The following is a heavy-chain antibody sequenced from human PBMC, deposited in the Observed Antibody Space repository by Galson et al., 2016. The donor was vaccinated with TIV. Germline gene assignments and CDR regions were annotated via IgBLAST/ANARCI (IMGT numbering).Heavy chain of an antibody. CDR2: DFYSGST. J-gene: IGHJ6*02. D-gene: IGHD6-19*01. CDR3: ARHSGAVAGYDYGMDV. Sequence: GKGLEWLGSDFYSGSTFYSGNIYYTPSLKSRLTISVDTSKNQFSLRLSSVTAADTAVYYCARHSGAVAGYDYGMDVWGQGTTVTVSS. V-gene: IGHV4-30-2*03.